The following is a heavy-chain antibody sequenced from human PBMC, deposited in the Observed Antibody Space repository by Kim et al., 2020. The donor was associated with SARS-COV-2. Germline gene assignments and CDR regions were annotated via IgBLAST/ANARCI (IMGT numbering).Heavy chain of an antibody. V-gene: IGHV3-74*01. J-gene: IGHJ4*02. CDR3: ARVGRSGSNPY. Sequence: ASLQGRFTISSDNAKNTLYLQMNSLRAEDTAVYYCARVGRSGSNPYWGQGTLVTVSS. D-gene: IGHD3-10*01.